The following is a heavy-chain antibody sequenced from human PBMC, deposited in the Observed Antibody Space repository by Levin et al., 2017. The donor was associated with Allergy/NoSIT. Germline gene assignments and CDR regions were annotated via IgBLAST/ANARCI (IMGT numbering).Heavy chain of an antibody. V-gene: IGHV2-5*02. Sequence: SGPTLVKPTQTLTLTCTFSGFSLSTSGVGVGWIRQPPGKALEWLALIYWDDDKRYSPSLKSRLTITKDTSKNQVVLTMTNMDPVDTATYYCAHTNYDILTGYYNADYWGQGTLVTVSS. CDR1: GFSLSTSGVG. J-gene: IGHJ4*02. CDR3: AHTNYDILTGYYNADY. D-gene: IGHD3-9*01. CDR2: IYWDDDK.